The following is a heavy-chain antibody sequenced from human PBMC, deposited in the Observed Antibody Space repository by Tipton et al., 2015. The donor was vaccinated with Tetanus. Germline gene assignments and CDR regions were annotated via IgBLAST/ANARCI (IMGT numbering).Heavy chain of an antibody. D-gene: IGHD2-2*01. CDR3: ARGTWVNTSSFHRRWLDT. V-gene: IGHV4-34*01. J-gene: IGHJ5*02. CDR2: VDESGST. CDR1: GGSLSRYY. Sequence: LSLTCAVYGGSLSRYYWTWIRQPPGKRLEWIGEVDESGSTNYSPSLKSRVTRSLDTSKNVFSLTLSSVTAADTAVYYCARGTWVNTSSFHRRWLDTWGQGTLVTVSS.